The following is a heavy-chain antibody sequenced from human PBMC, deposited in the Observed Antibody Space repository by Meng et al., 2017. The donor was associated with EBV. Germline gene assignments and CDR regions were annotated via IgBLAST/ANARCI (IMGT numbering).Heavy chain of an antibody. CDR3: ARAEIAAAGRLDY. CDR2: IIPIFGTA. Sequence: GGEGKKQGASVKVACKASGGTFSSCAISLVRQAPGQGLEWMGGIIPIFGTANYAQKFQGRVTITADKSTSTAYMELSSLRSEDTAVYYCARAEIAAAGRLDYWGQGTLVTVSS. D-gene: IGHD6-13*01. J-gene: IGHJ4*02. CDR1: GGTFSSCA. V-gene: IGHV1-69*06.